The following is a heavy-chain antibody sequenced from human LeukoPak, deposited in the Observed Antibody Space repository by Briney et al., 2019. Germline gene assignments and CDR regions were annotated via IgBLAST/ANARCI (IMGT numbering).Heavy chain of an antibody. CDR2: IYHSGST. J-gene: IGHJ4*02. CDR1: GYSISSSYY. D-gene: IGHD3-16*01. Sequence: SETLSLTCAVSGYSISSSYYWGWIRQPPGKGLEWIGSIYHSGSTYYNPSLKSRVTISVDTSKNQFSLKLSSVTAADTAVYYCASGGDYSDYWGQGTLVTVSS. V-gene: IGHV4-38-2*01. CDR3: ASGGDYSDY.